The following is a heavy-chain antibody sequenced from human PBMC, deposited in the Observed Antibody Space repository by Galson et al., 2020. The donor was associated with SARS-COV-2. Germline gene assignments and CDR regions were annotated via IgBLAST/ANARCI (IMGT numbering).Heavy chain of an antibody. V-gene: IGHV5-51*01. CDR3: AIHFDGYMTPLDI. J-gene: IGHJ3*02. Sequence: GESLKISCKGSGYRFSTYWIGWVRQMPGKGLEWMGIIYPGDPDTRYSPSFQGQFTISADKSISTAYLQWSSLKASDTAMYYCAIHFDGYMTPLDIWGQGTVVSVSS. CDR1: GYRFSTYW. CDR2: IYPGDPDT. D-gene: IGHD5-12*01.